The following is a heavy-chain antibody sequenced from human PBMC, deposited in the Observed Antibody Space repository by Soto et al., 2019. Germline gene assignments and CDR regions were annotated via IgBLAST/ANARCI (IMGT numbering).Heavy chain of an antibody. CDR1: GLTFSDNY. CDR2: IRNKAKRYTT. CDR3: TRDDPLAPGTLEY. J-gene: IGHJ4*01. D-gene: IGHD6-13*01. V-gene: IGHV3-72*01. Sequence: GSLRLSSAAAGLTFSDNYMAWVRQAPGKGLEWVGRIRNKAKRYTTEYAASVKGRFTISRDDSSNSLYLQINSLQTEDTAVYYWTRDDPLAPGTLEYWGQGALVTVSS.